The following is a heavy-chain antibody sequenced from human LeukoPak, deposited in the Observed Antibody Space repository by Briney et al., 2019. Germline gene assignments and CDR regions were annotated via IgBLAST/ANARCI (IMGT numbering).Heavy chain of an antibody. Sequence: SGGSLRLSCAASGFTFSDYTMYWVRQAPGKGLEWVSGISANGGNTYYTDSLKGRFTISRDNSKNTLYLQMNSLRAEDTAVYYCASSWRNYGDYAFDIWGQGTMVTVSS. CDR1: GFTFSDYT. CDR2: ISANGGNT. V-gene: IGHV3-23*01. J-gene: IGHJ3*02. CDR3: ASSWRNYGDYAFDI. D-gene: IGHD4-17*01.